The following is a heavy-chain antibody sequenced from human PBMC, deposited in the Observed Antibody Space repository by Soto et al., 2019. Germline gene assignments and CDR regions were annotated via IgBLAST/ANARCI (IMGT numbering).Heavy chain of an antibody. D-gene: IGHD6-13*01. CDR1: GFTFSSYW. Sequence: GGSLRLSCAASGFTFSSYWMSWVRQAPGKGLEWVANIKQDGSEKYYVDSVKGRFTISRDKAKNSLYLQMNSMRAEDTAVYYCARDFQQQLVQKGTVSDAFDIWGQGTMVTVSS. J-gene: IGHJ3*02. V-gene: IGHV3-7*01. CDR2: IKQDGSEK. CDR3: ARDFQQQLVQKGTVSDAFDI.